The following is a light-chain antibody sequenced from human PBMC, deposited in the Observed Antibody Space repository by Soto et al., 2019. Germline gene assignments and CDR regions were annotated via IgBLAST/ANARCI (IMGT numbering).Light chain of an antibody. CDR2: GAS. CDR3: HQYNNLLGT. V-gene: IGKV3-15*01. CDR1: QSVSSN. J-gene: IGKJ1*01. Sequence: EIVMKQSPATLSVSPGERATLSCRASQSVSSNLAWYQQKPGQAPRLLIYGASTRATGIPARFSGSVSGTESTLTISSLQSEDFAVYYCHQYNNLLGTFGQATKVEIK.